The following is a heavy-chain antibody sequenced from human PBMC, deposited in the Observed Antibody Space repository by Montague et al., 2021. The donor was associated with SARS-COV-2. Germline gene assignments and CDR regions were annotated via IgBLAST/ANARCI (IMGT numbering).Heavy chain of an antibody. CDR1: GDSVANQSVA. J-gene: IGHJ3*02. Sequence: CAISGDSVANQSVAWDWIRQSPSRGLEWLGRTYYRSKWDSDYAESVKXRLVITPDTSKNQVSLQLNSVIPEDTAVYFCASSGITLTGLDAFDIWGQGTMVTVSS. V-gene: IGHV6-1*01. D-gene: IGHD3-9*01. CDR2: TYYRSKWDS. CDR3: ASSGITLTGLDAFDI.